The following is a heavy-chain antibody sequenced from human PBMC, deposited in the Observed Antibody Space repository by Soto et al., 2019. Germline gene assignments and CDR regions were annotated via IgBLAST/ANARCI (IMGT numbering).Heavy chain of an antibody. Sequence: GASVKVSCKVSGYTLTELSMHWVRQAPGKGLEWMGGFDPEDGETIYAQKFQGRVTMTEDTSTDTAYMELSSLRSEDTAVYYCATFSALLTGYCNGEWPRFDYWGQGTLVTVSS. CDR3: ATFSALLTGYCNGEWPRFDY. J-gene: IGHJ4*02. D-gene: IGHD3-9*01. CDR1: GYTLTELS. V-gene: IGHV1-24*01. CDR2: FDPEDGET.